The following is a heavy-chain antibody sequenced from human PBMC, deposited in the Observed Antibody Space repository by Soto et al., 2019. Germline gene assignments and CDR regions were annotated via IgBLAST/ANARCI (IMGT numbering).Heavy chain of an antibody. Sequence: GDSLKISCNGSRYTFTSYWISWVRQMPGEDMEWMAAIYPGDSDTRYSPSFQGQVTIPADKSISTSYMQWSSLQASDSAIYYCARSAGNAGRFSEYWGQETVVAVSS. D-gene: IGHD2-15*01. CDR2: IYPGDSDT. CDR1: RYTFTSYW. J-gene: IGHJ4*02. CDR3: ARSAGNAGRFSEY. V-gene: IGHV5-51*01.